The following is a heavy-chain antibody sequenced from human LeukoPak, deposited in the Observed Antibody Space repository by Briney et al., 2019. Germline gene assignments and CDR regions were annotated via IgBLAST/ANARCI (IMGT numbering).Heavy chain of an antibody. J-gene: IGHJ4*02. V-gene: IGHV3-21*01. CDR1: GFTFSSYS. CDR2: ISSSSSYI. CDR3: ARDHAIFGVVIGFDY. Sequence: GGSLSLSCAASGFTFSSYSMNWVRQAPGKGLEWVSSISSSSSYIYYADSVKGRFTISRDNAKNSLYLQMNSLRAEDTAVYYCARDHAIFGVVIGFDYWGQGTLVTVSS. D-gene: IGHD3-3*01.